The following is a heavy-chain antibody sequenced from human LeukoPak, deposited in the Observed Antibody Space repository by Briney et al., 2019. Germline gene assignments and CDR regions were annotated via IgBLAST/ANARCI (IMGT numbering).Heavy chain of an antibody. CDR2: INSDGTMI. Sequence: PGGSLRLSCAGSGFIFGDYWMHWVRQATGKGLMWVSRINSDGTMITHADSVKGRFTISRDNAKNMLYLQMNNVRVEDTAVYYCVRGLGDSWGQGTLVTVSS. V-gene: IGHV3-74*01. J-gene: IGHJ4*02. CDR3: VRGLGDS. CDR1: GFIFGDYW.